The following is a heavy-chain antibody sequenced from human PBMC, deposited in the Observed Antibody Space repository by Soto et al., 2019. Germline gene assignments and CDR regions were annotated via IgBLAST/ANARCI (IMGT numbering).Heavy chain of an antibody. CDR3: AKVARGREYFFRADNYGMDV. V-gene: IGHV3-30*18. D-gene: IGHD3-16*01. CDR2: ISYDGSNK. Sequence: GGSLRLSCAASGFTFSSYGMHWVRQAPGKGLEWVAVISYDGSNKYYADSVKGRLTISRDNSKNTLYLQMNSLRAEDTAVYYCAKVARGREYFFRADNYGMDVWGQGTTVTVPS. J-gene: IGHJ6*02. CDR1: GFTFSSYG.